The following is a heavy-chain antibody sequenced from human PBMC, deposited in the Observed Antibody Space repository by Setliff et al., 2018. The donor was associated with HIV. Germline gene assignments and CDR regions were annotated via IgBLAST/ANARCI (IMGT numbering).Heavy chain of an antibody. Sequence: GGSLRLSCAASGFTFNTYWMHWVRQAPGKGLVWVSHSNSDGSSTTYADSVKGRFTISRDNAKNSLYLVMNDLRADDTATYYCTRDRLTNVRYWTSDYWGQGTLVTVSS. CDR1: GFTFNTYW. CDR2: SNSDGSST. D-gene: IGHD2-8*01. J-gene: IGHJ4*02. CDR3: TRDRLTNVRYWTSDY. V-gene: IGHV3-74*01.